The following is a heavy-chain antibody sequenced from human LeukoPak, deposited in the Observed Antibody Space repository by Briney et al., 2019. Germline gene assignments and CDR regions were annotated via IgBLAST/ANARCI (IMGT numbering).Heavy chain of an antibody. CDR2: ISGSGDTT. V-gene: IGHV3-23*01. Sequence: PGGSLRLSCAASGFTFSSYAMNWVRQAPGKGLEWVSFISGSGDTTYYADSVKGRFTISRDSSKNTLYLQMNSLRAEDTAVYYCAKAGDYDYIWGSYRIFDYWGQGTLVTVSS. CDR3: AKAGDYDYIWGSYRIFDY. D-gene: IGHD3-16*02. J-gene: IGHJ4*02. CDR1: GFTFSSYA.